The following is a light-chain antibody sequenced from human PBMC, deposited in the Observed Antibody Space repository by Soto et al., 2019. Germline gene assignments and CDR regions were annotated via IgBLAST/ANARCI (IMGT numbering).Light chain of an antibody. V-gene: IGKV3-15*01. CDR2: GAF. CDR3: QQYNNWPLT. CDR1: QSVSSD. J-gene: IGKJ4*01. Sequence: ERVMTQAPATLSVSPGERATLSCRASQSVSSDLAWYQQKPGQGPRVLIYGAFNRATGVPARFSGSGSGTEFTLTISSLQSEDFAVYYCQQYNNWPLTFGGGTKVDIK.